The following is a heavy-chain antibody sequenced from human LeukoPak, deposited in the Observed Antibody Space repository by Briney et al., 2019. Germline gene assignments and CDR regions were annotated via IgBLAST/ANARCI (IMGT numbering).Heavy chain of an antibody. D-gene: IGHD3-16*02. J-gene: IGHJ4*02. CDR3: ATGSLRLGEFSLGY. CDR2: FDPEDGET. CDR1: GYTLTELS. V-gene: IGHV1-24*01. Sequence: ASVKVSCQVSGYTLTELSMHWVRQAPGKGREGMGGFDPEDGETVYAQRFQGRVTMTEDTSTDTAYMELSSLRSEDTAVYYCATGSLRLGEFSLGYWGQGTLVTVSS.